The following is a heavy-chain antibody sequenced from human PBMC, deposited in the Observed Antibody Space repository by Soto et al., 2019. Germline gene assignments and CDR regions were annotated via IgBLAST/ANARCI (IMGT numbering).Heavy chain of an antibody. CDR1: GDTFTTYW. CDR2: IYPGDTAP. CDR3: ARLAGEFNYNYPATFYHYAMDV. J-gene: IGHJ6*02. D-gene: IGHD2-15*01. Sequence: QLVQSGAEVKKPGESLKISCKGSGDTFTTYWIAWVRQMPGKGLEWMGIIYPGDTAPRYSPSFQGQVTISADRSISTAYLQWSSLKASDTGIYHCARLAGEFNYNYPATFYHYAMDVWGQGTTVIVTS. V-gene: IGHV5-51*01.